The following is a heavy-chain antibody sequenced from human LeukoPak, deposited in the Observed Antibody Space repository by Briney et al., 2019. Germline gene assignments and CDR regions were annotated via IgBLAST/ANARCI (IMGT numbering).Heavy chain of an antibody. Sequence: PGGSLRLSCAASGFTFSSHGMNWVRQAPGKGLEWVSGISPSGGITYYADSVKGRFTISRDNSKNTLYLEVISLTAEDTAVYYCAKDDAWIRFGEWSQGTLVTVSS. CDR1: GFTFSSHG. CDR2: ISPSGGIT. D-gene: IGHD3-10*01. J-gene: IGHJ4*02. CDR3: AKDDAWIRFGE. V-gene: IGHV3-23*01.